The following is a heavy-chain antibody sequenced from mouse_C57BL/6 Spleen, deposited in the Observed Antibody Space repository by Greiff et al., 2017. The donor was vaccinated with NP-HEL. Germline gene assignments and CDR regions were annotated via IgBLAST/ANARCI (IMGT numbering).Heavy chain of an antibody. J-gene: IGHJ1*03. D-gene: IGHD2-5*01. CDR1: GYTFTSYW. V-gene: IGHV1-61*01. Sequence: QVQLKQPGAELVRPGSSVKLSCKASGYTFTSYWMDWVKQRPGQGLEWIGNIYPSDSETHYNQKFKDKATLTVDKSSSTAYMQLSSLTSEDSAVYYCARDDYSNYGYFDVWGTGTTVTVSS. CDR3: ARDDYSNYGYFDV. CDR2: IYPSDSET.